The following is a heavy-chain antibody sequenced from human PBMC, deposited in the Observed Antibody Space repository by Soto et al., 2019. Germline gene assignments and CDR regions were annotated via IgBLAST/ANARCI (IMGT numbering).Heavy chain of an antibody. CDR1: GGSISGYY. CDR2: FYYSGST. D-gene: IGHD3-3*01. V-gene: IGHV4-59*08. CDR3: ARQTMYYDFWSGPNWFDP. Sequence: SETLSLTCTVTGGSISGYYWSWTRQPPGKGLEWIGYFYYSGSTDSNPSLKSRVTISVDTSKNQFSLKLSFVTAADTAVYYCARQTMYYDFWSGPNWFDPWGQGTLVTVS. J-gene: IGHJ5*02.